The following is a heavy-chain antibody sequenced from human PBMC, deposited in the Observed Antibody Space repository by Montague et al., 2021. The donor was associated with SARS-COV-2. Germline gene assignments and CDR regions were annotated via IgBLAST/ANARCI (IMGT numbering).Heavy chain of an antibody. J-gene: IGHJ6*02. D-gene: IGHD4-11*01. V-gene: IGHV4-31*03. CDR2: IFYNGGT. CDR3: SRGSYRYSHNYYYAMDV. Sequence: TRSLTCIVSGGSIISGGFLWTWVRHLPGNFLEWIGYIFYNGGTDYNPSLKSRVNIAVDTSKNQFSLRLSSVTAADTAVYYCSRGSYRYSHNYYYAMDVWGQGTTVIVSS. CDR1: GGSIISGGFL.